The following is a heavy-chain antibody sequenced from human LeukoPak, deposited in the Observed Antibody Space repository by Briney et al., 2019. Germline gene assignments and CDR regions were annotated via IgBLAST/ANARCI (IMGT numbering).Heavy chain of an antibody. V-gene: IGHV3-30*19. CDR3: ARPDQYNWNYWYYFDY. CDR1: GFTFSNYG. J-gene: IGHJ4*02. CDR2: ISYDGSNK. D-gene: IGHD1-7*01. Sequence: PGGSLRLSCAASGFTFSNYGMHWVRQAPGKGLEWVAVISYDGSNKYYADSVKGRFTLSRDNSKSTLYLQMNSLRAEDTAVYYCARPDQYNWNYWYYFDYWGQGTLVTVSS.